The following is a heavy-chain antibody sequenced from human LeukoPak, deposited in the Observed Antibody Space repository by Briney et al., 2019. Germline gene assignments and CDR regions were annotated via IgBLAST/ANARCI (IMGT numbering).Heavy chain of an antibody. CDR2: IKKDGSET. J-gene: IGHJ4*02. D-gene: IGHD3-22*01. CDR1: GFTFGNYW. CDR3: GYYYDY. Sequence: GGSLRLSCTASGFTFGNYWMSWVRQSPGKGLELLAKIKKDGSETYYEDSVKGRLTISRDNAKNSLSLQMNSLRDDDTAVYWRGYYYDYWGQGALVTVSS. V-gene: IGHV3-7*01.